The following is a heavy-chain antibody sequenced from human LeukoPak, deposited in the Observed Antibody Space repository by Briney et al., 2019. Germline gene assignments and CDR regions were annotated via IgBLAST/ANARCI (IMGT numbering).Heavy chain of an antibody. CDR3: ARDLPTTVTTWDY. CDR2: INPNSGGT. J-gene: IGHJ4*02. CDR1: GYTFTGYY. D-gene: IGHD4-17*01. V-gene: IGHV1-2*02. Sequence: RASVKVSCKASGYTFTGYYMHWVRQAPGQGLEWMGWINPNSGGTNYAQKFQGRVTMTRDTSISTAYMELSRLRSDDTAVYYCARDLPTTVTTWDYWGQGTLVTVSS.